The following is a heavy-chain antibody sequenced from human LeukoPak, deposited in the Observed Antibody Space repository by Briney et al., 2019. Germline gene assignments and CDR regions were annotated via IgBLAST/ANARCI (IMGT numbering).Heavy chain of an antibody. V-gene: IGHV3-11*01. D-gene: IGHD2-21*02. CDR3: ARAEYCGGDCYYRGDQTAFDY. J-gene: IGHJ4*02. Sequence: GGSPRLSCAASGFTFSDYYMSWIRQAPGKGLEWVSYISSSGSTIYYADSVKGRFTISRDNAKNSLYLQMNSLRAEDTAVYYCARAEYCGGDCYYRGDQTAFDYWGQGTLVTVSS. CDR2: ISSSGSTI. CDR1: GFTFSDYY.